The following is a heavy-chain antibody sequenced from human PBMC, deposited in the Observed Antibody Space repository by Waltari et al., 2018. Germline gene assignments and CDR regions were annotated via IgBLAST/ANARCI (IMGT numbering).Heavy chain of an antibody. Sequence: QVQLQESGPGLVKPSETLSLTCTVSGYSISSGYYWGWIRQPPGKGLEWIGSIYHSGGPYYNPSLKSRVTISVDTSKNQFALKLSSVTAADTAVYYCARDVRRGVVNWFDPWGQGTLVTVSS. CDR2: IYHSGGP. CDR1: GYSISSGYY. D-gene: IGHD3-10*01. V-gene: IGHV4-38-2*02. J-gene: IGHJ5*02. CDR3: ARDVRRGVVNWFDP.